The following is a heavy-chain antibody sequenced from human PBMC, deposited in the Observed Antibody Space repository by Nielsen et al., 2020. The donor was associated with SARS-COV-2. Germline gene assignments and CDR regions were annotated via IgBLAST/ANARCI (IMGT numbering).Heavy chain of an antibody. D-gene: IGHD3-10*01. CDR2: ISSDSVNR. V-gene: IGHV1-18*01. Sequence: ASVKVSCKASGYIFTNYGISWVRQAPGQGLEWMGWISSDSVNRKYAQKFQARVTMTTDTSTDTAYMELRSLRSDDTAVYYCARPGKYYYGSGSSQFDYWGQGTLVTVSS. J-gene: IGHJ4*02. CDR1: GYIFTNYG. CDR3: ARPGKYYYGSGSSQFDY.